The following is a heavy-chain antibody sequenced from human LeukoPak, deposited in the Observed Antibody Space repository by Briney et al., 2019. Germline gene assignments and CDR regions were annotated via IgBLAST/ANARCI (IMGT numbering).Heavy chain of an antibody. D-gene: IGHD1-26*01. V-gene: IGHV1-46*01. J-gene: IGHJ5*02. CDR1: GYTFTSYY. CDR2: INPRGGST. CDR3: ARESEVGAILGWFDP. Sequence: ASVKVSCKTSGYTFTSYYMHWVRQAPGQGLEWMGIINPRGGSTSYAQKFQGRVTMTRDTSTSTVYMELSSLRSEDTAVYYCARESEVGAILGWFDPWGQGTLVTVSS.